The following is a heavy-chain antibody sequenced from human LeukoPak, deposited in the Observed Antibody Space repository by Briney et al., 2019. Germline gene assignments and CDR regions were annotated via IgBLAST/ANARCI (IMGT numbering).Heavy chain of an antibody. CDR1: GFTFSSYS. Sequence: GGSLRLSCAASGFTFSSYSMNWVRQAPGKGLEWVSSISSSSSYIYYAESVKGRFTIYRDNAKNSLYLQRTSRRAEDTAFYYCARVGCSGGSCYDFDYWGQGTLVTVSS. CDR2: ISSSSSYI. D-gene: IGHD2-15*01. V-gene: IGHV3-21*01. J-gene: IGHJ4*02. CDR3: ARVGCSGGSCYDFDY.